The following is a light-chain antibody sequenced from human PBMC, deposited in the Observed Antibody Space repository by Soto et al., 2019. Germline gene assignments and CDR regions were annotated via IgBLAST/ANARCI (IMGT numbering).Light chain of an antibody. Sequence: EIVLPESPATLSLSAGGRATLSCRASQSVSSYLAWYQQKPGQAPRLLIYDASNRATGIPARFSGSGSGTDFTLTISSLQPDDFATYYCQHYNSYGTFGQGTKVDIK. J-gene: IGKJ1*01. CDR1: QSVSSY. CDR3: QHYNSYGT. CDR2: DAS. V-gene: IGKV3-11*01.